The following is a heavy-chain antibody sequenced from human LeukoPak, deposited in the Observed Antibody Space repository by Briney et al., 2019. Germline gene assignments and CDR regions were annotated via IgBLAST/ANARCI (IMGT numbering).Heavy chain of an antibody. CDR3: AKGTGSYIHDAFDI. Sequence: PAGSLRLSCAASAFTFDDYAMHWVRQAPGQGLEWVSGISWNSGSIGYTDSVKGRFTISRDNAKNSLYLQMNRLRAEDTALYYCAKGTGSYIHDAFDIWGQGKMVTVSS. D-gene: IGHD3-10*01. CDR2: ISWNSGSI. V-gene: IGHV3-9*01. J-gene: IGHJ3*02. CDR1: AFTFDDYA.